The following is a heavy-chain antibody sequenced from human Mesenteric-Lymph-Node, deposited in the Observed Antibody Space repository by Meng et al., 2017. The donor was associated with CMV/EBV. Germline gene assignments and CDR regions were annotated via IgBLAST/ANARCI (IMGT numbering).Heavy chain of an antibody. CDR3: TTDSYYYRRAFDI. Sequence: GESLKISCAASGFTFSSYAMHWVRQAPGKGLEWVAVISYDGSSKYYADSVKGRFTISRDNSKNTLYLQMNSLRPEDTAVYYCTTDSYYYRRAFDIWGQGTMVTVSS. V-gene: IGHV3-30-3*01. J-gene: IGHJ3*02. CDR1: GFTFSSYA. CDR2: ISYDGSSK. D-gene: IGHD3-10*01.